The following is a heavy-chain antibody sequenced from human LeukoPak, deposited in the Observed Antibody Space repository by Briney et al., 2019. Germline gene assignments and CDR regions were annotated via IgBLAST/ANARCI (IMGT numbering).Heavy chain of an antibody. Sequence: SETLSLTCAVYGGSFSGYYWSWIRQPPGKGLEWIGEINHSGSTNYNPSLKTRVTISVDTSRNHFSLELSSVTATDTAVYYCARGPPYHYDSSGYYRFDYWGQGTLVTVSS. J-gene: IGHJ4*02. V-gene: IGHV4-34*01. CDR1: GGSFSGYY. CDR2: INHSGST. D-gene: IGHD3-22*01. CDR3: ARGPPYHYDSSGYYRFDY.